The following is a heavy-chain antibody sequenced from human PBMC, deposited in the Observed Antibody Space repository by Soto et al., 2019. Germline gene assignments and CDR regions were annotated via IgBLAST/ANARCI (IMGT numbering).Heavy chain of an antibody. CDR1: GYTFTGYY. Sequence: VASVKVSCKASGYTFTGYYMHWVRQAPGQRLEWMGWINPNSGGTNYAQKFQGRVTMTRDTSISTAYMELSRLRSDDTAVYYCARVQFAPEGFDYWGQRTLGTLSS. V-gene: IGHV1-2*02. D-gene: IGHD3-10*01. CDR3: ARVQFAPEGFDY. J-gene: IGHJ4*02. CDR2: INPNSGGT.